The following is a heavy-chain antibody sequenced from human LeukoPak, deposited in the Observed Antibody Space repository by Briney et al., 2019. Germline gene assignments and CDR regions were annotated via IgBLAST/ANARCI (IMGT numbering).Heavy chain of an antibody. CDR1: GFTFSSYG. CDR3: AKIALWFGELSVDFDY. CDR2: IRYDGSNK. V-gene: IGHV3-30*02. Sequence: GGSLRLSCAASGFTFSSYGMHWVRQAPGKGLEWVAFIRYDGSNKYYADSVKGGFTISRDNSKNTLYLQMNSLRAEDTAVYYCAKIALWFGELSVDFDYWGQGTLVTVSS. D-gene: IGHD3-10*01. J-gene: IGHJ4*02.